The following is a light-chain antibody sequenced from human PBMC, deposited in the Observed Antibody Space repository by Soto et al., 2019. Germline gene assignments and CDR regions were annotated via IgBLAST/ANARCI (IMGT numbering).Light chain of an antibody. CDR3: CSYAGSFIWL. Sequence: QSALTQPRSVSGSPGQSVTIPCTGSSSDVGGYNLVSWYQQYPGEVPKLIIYDVFKRPSGVPDRFFGSKSGNTASLTISGLQGDDEADFYCCSYAGSFIWLFGGGTKLTVL. J-gene: IGLJ3*02. V-gene: IGLV2-11*01. CDR1: SSDVGGYNL. CDR2: DVF.